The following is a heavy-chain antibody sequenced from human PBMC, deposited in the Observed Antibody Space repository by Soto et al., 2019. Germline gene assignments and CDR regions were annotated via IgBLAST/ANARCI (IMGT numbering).Heavy chain of an antibody. J-gene: IGHJ4*02. Sequence: SETLALTCTVAGGAISNSNYYWGWIRQPPGKGLEWIGSVFNSGTTHYNPSLKSRVTLSVDTSKNQFSLNVRSVTAADTAVYHCARYDFYCSGGNCFPPNLFNSWGRGSLVTVSA. CDR3: ARYDFYCSGGNCFPPNLFNS. V-gene: IGHV4-39*01. D-gene: IGHD2-15*01. CDR2: VFNSGTT. CDR1: GGAISNSNYY.